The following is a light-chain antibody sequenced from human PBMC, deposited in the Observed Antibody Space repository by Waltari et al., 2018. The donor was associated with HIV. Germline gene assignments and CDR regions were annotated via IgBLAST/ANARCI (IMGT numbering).Light chain of an antibody. CDR1: SSAFGAYDF. J-gene: IGLJ2*01. CDR3: CSYAGTYTLK. CDR2: DVT. Sequence: QSALTQPRPVSASPGQSVPIPCTATSSAFGAYDFVSWSQLLPGEAPKLMIYDVTKRPSGVPDRFSCSKSANTASLTISGLQAEDEAEYYCCSYAGTYTLKFGGGTKLTV. V-gene: IGLV2-11*01.